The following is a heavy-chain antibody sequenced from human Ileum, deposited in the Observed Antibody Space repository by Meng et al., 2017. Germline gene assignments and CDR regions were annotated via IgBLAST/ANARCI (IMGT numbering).Heavy chain of an antibody. V-gene: IGHV4-34*01. J-gene: IGHJ5*02. Sequence: QGPLPPWGAGLLKPSETLSLTCAVYGGSFSGYYWSWIRQPPGKGLEWIGEINHSGSTNYNPSLKSRVTISVDTSKNQFSLKLSSVTAADTAVYYCARGGPWFDPWGQGTLVTVSS. CDR3: ARGGPWFDP. CDR2: INHSGST. CDR1: GGSFSGYY.